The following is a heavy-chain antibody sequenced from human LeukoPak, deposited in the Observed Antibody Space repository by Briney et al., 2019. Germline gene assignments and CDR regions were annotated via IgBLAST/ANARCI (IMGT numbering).Heavy chain of an antibody. D-gene: IGHD3-22*01. CDR3: ARSMRTMIVVVMRGNWFDP. Sequence: PSETLSLTCTVSGGSISSSSYYWGWIRQPPGKGLEWIGSIYHSGSTNYNPSLKSRVTISVDTSKNQFSLKLSSETAADTAVYYCARSMRTMIVVVMRGNWFDPWGQGTLVTVSS. CDR2: IYHSGST. V-gene: IGHV4-39*07. CDR1: GGSISSSSYY. J-gene: IGHJ5*02.